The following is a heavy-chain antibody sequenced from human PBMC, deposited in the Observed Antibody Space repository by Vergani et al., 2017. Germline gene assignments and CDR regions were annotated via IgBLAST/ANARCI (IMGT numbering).Heavy chain of an antibody. CDR1: GESFSSFY. V-gene: IGHV4-34*02. D-gene: IGHD3-10*01. J-gene: IGHJ4*02. CDR2: INNDGHI. CDR3: AVRPRVNLVGGEIVTKRTFDY. Sequence: QVQLQQWGAGVVKPSGTLSLTCAVFGESFSSFYWSWIRQPPGKGLEWIGEINNDGHINYNPSLESRVPVSRDTAKNQFSLKLMSVTAADTAMYYCAVRPRVNLVGGEIVTKRTFDYWSQGSLVTVSS.